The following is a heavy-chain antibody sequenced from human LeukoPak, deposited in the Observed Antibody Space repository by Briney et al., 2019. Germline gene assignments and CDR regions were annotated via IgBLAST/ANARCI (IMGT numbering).Heavy chain of an antibody. Sequence: GGSLRLSCTASGFTFGDYAMSWVRQAPGKGLEWVGFIRSKAYGGTTEYAASVKGRFTISRDDSKSIAYLQMNSLKTEDTAVYYCTRFYDFWSGYYTTGMDVRGKGTTVTVSS. CDR3: TRFYDFWSGYYTTGMDV. CDR2: IRSKAYGGTT. CDR1: GFTFGDYA. V-gene: IGHV3-49*04. D-gene: IGHD3-3*01. J-gene: IGHJ6*04.